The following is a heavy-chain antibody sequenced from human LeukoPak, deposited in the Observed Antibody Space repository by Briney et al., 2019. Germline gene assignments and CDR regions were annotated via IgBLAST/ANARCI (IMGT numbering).Heavy chain of an antibody. CDR3: ARGAHYHDSSEGFDY. D-gene: IGHD3-22*01. CDR1: GYTFTGYY. J-gene: IGHJ4*02. V-gene: IGHV1-2*02. CDR2: INPNSGGT. Sequence: ASVKVSCRASGYTFTGYYMHWVRQAPGQGLEWMGWINPNSGGTIYAQKFQDRVTMTRDTSISTAYMELSRLRSDDTAVYYCARGAHYHDSSEGFDYWGQGTLVTVSS.